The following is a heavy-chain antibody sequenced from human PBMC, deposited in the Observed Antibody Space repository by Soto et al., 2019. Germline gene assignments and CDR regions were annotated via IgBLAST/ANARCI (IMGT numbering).Heavy chain of an antibody. Sequence: GGSLRLSCAASGFTFSSYSMNWVRQAPGKGLEWVSYISSSSSTIYYADSVKGRFTISRDNAKNSLYLQMNSLRDEDTAVYYCARELYYYGSGSYYGELGYGMDVWGQGTTVTVSS. CDR2: ISSSSSTI. CDR1: GFTFSSYS. CDR3: ARELYYYGSGSYYGELGYGMDV. V-gene: IGHV3-48*02. J-gene: IGHJ6*02. D-gene: IGHD3-10*01.